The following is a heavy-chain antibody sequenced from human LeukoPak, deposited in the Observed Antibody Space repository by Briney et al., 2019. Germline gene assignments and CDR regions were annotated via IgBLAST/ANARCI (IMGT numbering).Heavy chain of an antibody. J-gene: IGHJ4*02. CDR2: IYTSGST. D-gene: IGHD1-1*01. Sequence: SETLSLTCTVSGGSISSGSYYWSWIRQPAGKGLEWIGRIYTSGSTNYNPSLKSRVTISVDTSKNQFSLKLSSVTAADTAVYYCARGRWILTYYFDYWGQGTLVTVSS. CDR1: GGSISSGSYY. V-gene: IGHV4-61*02. CDR3: ARGRWILTYYFDY.